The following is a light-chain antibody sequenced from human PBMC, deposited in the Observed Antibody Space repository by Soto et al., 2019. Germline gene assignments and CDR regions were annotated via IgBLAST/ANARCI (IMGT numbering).Light chain of an antibody. J-gene: IGKJ1*01. V-gene: IGKV3-20*01. CDR2: GAS. CDR3: QQYETSPRT. Sequence: ELVMTQSPATLSVSPGERATLSCKASQSVSSNLAWYQQKPGQAPRLLIYGASSRATGIPDRFSGSGSGTDFTLTISRLEPEEFAVYYCQQYETSPRTFGQGTKVDIK. CDR1: QSVSSN.